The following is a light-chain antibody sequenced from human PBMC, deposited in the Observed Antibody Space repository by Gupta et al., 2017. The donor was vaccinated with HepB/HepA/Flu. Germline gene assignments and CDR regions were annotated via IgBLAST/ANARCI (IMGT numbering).Light chain of an antibody. Sequence: QSALTKPASVSGSPGQSITISCTGTSSDVGGYNYVSWYQQHPGKAPKLMIYDVSNRPSGVSNRFSGSKSGNTASLTISGLQAEDEADYYCSSYTSSSTSWVFGGGTKLTVL. J-gene: IGLJ3*02. CDR2: DVS. V-gene: IGLV2-14*01. CDR1: SSDVGGYNY. CDR3: SSYTSSSTSWV.